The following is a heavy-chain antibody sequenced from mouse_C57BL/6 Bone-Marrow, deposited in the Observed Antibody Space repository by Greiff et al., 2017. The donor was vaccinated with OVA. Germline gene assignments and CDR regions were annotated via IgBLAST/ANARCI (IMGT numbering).Heavy chain of an antibody. CDR1: GYTFTSYW. CDR2: IHPNSGST. Sequence: QVHVKQPGAELVKPGASVKLSCKASGYTFTSYWMHWVKQRPGQGLEWIGMIHPNSGSTNYNEKFKSKATLTVDKSSSTAYMQLSSLTSEDSAVYYCARGLRGYFDYWGQGTTLTVSS. V-gene: IGHV1-64*01. D-gene: IGHD2-2*01. CDR3: ARGLRGYFDY. J-gene: IGHJ2*01.